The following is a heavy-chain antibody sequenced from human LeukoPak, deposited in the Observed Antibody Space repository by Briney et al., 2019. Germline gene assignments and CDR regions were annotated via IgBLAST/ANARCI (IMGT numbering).Heavy chain of an antibody. CDR2: INQDGSKK. D-gene: IGHD2-21*02. J-gene: IGHJ4*02. CDR1: RFTFSNYR. V-gene: IGHV3-7*01. CDR3: AKWGPHCVGDYCPALDS. Sequence: PGGSLRLSCVASRFTFSNYRMSWVRQAPGKGLEWVANINQDGSKKVYADSMKGRFTISRDNAKESLYLQLNSLRADDTAVYYCAKWGPHCVGDYCPALDSWGQGTLVTVSS.